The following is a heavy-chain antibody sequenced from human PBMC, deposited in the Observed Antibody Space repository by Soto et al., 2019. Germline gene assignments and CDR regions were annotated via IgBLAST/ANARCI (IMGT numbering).Heavy chain of an antibody. CDR3: ARASVYCSGGSCPVGWFDP. V-gene: IGHV4-30-2*01. CDR2: TYHSGST. D-gene: IGHD2-15*01. CDR1: GGSISSGGYS. Sequence: QLQLQESGSGLVKPSQTLSLTCAVSGGSISSGGYSWSWIRQPPGKGLEWIGDTYHSGSTYYNPSLKSRVNIPVDRFKKQCSLKLSSGTAADTAVYYCARASVYCSGGSCPVGWFDPWGQGTLVTVSS. J-gene: IGHJ5*02.